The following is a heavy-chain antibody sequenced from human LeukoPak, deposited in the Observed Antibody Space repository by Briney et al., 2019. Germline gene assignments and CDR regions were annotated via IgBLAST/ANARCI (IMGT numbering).Heavy chain of an antibody. Sequence: GGSLRLSCAASGFTFSSYAMSWVRQAPGKGLEWVSAISGSGGSTYYADSVKGRFTVSRDNSKNTLYLQMNSLRAEDTAVYYCAKDPLLQLWFDYWGQGTLVTVSS. CDR1: GFTFSSYA. D-gene: IGHD5-18*01. CDR2: ISGSGGST. CDR3: AKDPLLQLWFDY. V-gene: IGHV3-23*01. J-gene: IGHJ4*02.